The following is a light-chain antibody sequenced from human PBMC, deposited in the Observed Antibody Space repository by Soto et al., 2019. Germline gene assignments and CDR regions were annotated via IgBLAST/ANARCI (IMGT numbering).Light chain of an antibody. Sequence: DIQMTQSPSSLSASVGDRVTITCRASQSISSYLNWYQQKPGKAPKLLIYAASSLQSGVPSRFSGSGSGTDFTLTISSLQPEDXATYYCQQSYSTPWTFGQGTKVEIK. CDR2: AAS. CDR3: QQSYSTPWT. V-gene: IGKV1-39*01. J-gene: IGKJ1*01. CDR1: QSISSY.